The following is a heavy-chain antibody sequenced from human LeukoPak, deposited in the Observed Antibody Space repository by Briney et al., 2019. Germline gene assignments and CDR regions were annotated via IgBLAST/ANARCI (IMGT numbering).Heavy chain of an antibody. CDR1: GGSISSSNW. V-gene: IGHV4-39*01. CDR2: IYYSGST. Sequence: PSETLSLTCSVSGGSISSSNWWSWVRQPPGKGLEWIGSIYYSGSTYYNPSLKSRVTISVDTSKNQFSLKLSSVTAADTAVYYCARLARAAPLDYWGQGTLVTVSS. CDR3: ARLARAAPLDY. D-gene: IGHD2-15*01. J-gene: IGHJ4*02.